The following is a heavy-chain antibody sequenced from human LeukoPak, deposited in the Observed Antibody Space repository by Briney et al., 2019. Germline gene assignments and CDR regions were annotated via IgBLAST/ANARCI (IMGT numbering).Heavy chain of an antibody. Sequence: SVKVSCKASGGTFSSYAISWVRQAPGQGLEWMGRIIPIFGTANYAQKYQGRVTITTDESTSTAYMELSSLRSEDTAVYYCARGGENIVVVPAAIWPVDYWGQGTLVTVSS. CDR2: IIPIFGTA. D-gene: IGHD2-2*01. CDR1: GGTFSSYA. CDR3: ARGGENIVVVPAAIWPVDY. J-gene: IGHJ4*02. V-gene: IGHV1-69*05.